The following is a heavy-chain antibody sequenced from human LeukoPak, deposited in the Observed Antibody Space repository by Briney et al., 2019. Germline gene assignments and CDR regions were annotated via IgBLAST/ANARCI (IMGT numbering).Heavy chain of an antibody. D-gene: IGHD2/OR15-2a*01. CDR1: GGSINNYY. Sequence: SETLSLTCTVSGGSINNYYWNWIRQPPGKGLEWIGYSYYSGSTNYNPSLKSRVTISVDTSRNQFSLKLSSVTAADTAVYYCARASLWAFDYWGQGTLVTVSS. CDR2: SYYSGST. J-gene: IGHJ4*02. CDR3: ARASLWAFDY. V-gene: IGHV4-59*08.